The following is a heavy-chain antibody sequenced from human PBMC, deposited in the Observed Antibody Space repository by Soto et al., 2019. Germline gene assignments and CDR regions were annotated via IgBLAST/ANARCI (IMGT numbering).Heavy chain of an antibody. CDR1: GGSFSGFY. CDR3: AHRNQRGAYAFDI. J-gene: IGHJ3*02. CDR2: INHSGST. Sequence: SETLSLTCAVYGGSFSGFYWNWIRQPPGKGLEWIGEINHSGSTKYNPSLKSRVTMSVDTSKNQFSLKLSSVTAADTAVYYCAHRNQRGAYAFDIWGQGTMVTVSS. V-gene: IGHV4-34*01. D-gene: IGHD3-16*01.